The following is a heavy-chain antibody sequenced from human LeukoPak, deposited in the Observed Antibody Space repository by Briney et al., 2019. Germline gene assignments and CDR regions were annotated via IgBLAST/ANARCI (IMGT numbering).Heavy chain of an antibody. CDR1: GGSISSGIYY. CDR3: ARGVLRYSDDLGY. V-gene: IGHV4-31*03. Sequence: SETLSLTCTVSGGSISSGIYYWSWIRQHPGRGLEWIGYIYYSGSTYYNPSLKSRVTISVDTSKNQFSLKLSSVTAADTAVYYCARGVLRYSDDLGYWGQGTLVTVSS. J-gene: IGHJ4*02. D-gene: IGHD3-9*01. CDR2: IYYSGST.